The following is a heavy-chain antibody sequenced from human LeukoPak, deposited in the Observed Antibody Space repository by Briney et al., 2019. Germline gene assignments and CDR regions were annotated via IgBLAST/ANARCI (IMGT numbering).Heavy chain of an antibody. Sequence: GRSLRLSCAASGFTFSTYGMHWVRQAPGKGLDWVAVIWHDGSKTYYADSVKGRFTISRDNSKNTLYLQMNSLRAEDTAVFYCVRGSPNSGSQYGYWGQGTLVAVSS. V-gene: IGHV3-33*01. D-gene: IGHD1-26*01. CDR3: VRGSPNSGSQYGY. J-gene: IGHJ4*02. CDR1: GFTFSTYG. CDR2: IWHDGSKT.